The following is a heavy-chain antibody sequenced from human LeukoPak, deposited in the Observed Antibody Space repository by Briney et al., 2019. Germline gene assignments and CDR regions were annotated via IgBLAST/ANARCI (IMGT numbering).Heavy chain of an antibody. V-gene: IGHV4-34*01. CDR3: ARDSYGYFFDY. CDR2: INHSGST. J-gene: IGHJ4*02. D-gene: IGHD5-18*01. Sequence: SETLSLTCAVYGGSFSGYYWSWIRQPPGKGLEWIGEINHSGSTNYNPSLKSRVTISVDTSKNQFSLKLSSVTAADTAVYYCARDSYGYFFDYWGQGTLVTVSS. CDR1: GGSFSGYY.